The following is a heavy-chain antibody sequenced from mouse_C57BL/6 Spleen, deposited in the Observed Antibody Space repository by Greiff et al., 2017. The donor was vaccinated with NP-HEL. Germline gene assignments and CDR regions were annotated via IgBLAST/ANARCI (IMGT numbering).Heavy chain of an antibody. CDR2: IRLKSDNYAT. Sequence: EVKLEESGGGLVQPGGSMKLSCVASGFTFSNYWMNWVRPSPEKGLEWVAQIRLKSDNYATHYAESVKGRFTIARDDSKSSVYLQMNNLRAEDTGIYYCTGEGTTVYYFDYWGQGTTLTVSS. CDR3: TGEGTTVYYFDY. J-gene: IGHJ2*01. D-gene: IGHD1-1*01. CDR1: GFTFSNYW. V-gene: IGHV6-3*01.